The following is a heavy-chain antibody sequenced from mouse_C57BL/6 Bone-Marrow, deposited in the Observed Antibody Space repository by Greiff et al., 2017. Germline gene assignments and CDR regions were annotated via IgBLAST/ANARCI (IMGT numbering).Heavy chain of an antibody. CDR2: INPNNGGT. Sequence: DVQLQESGPELVKPGASVKIPCKASGYTFTDYNMDWVKQSHGQSLEWIGDINPNNGGTIYNQKFKGKATLTVDKSSSTAYMELRSLTSEDTAVYYGARSYYSNPFAYWGQGTLVTVSA. CDR1: GYTFTDYN. CDR3: ARSYYSNPFAY. D-gene: IGHD2-5*01. J-gene: IGHJ3*01. V-gene: IGHV1-18*01.